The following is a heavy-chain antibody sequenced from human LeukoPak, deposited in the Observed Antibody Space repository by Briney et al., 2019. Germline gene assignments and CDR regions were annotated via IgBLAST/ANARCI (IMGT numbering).Heavy chain of an antibody. J-gene: IGHJ4*02. CDR3: AGYCSTTSCRDVDY. CDR1: GFTFSSYA. Sequence: GGSLRLSCAASGFTFSSYAMHWVRQAPGKGLEWVAVISYDGSNKYYADSVKGRFTISRDNAKNSLYLQMNSLRAEDTAVYYCAGYCSTTSCRDVDYWGQGTLVTVSS. CDR2: ISYDGSNK. V-gene: IGHV3-30-3*01. D-gene: IGHD2-2*01.